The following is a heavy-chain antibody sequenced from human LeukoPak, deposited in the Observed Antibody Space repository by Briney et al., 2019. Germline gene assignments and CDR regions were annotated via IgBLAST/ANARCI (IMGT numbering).Heavy chain of an antibody. V-gene: IGHV4-30-2*01. D-gene: IGHD3-22*01. CDR1: GGSISSGGYY. Sequence: PSETLSLTCTVSGGSISSGGYYWSWIRQPPGKGLEWIGYIYHIGYISQSGNIYQNPSLKSRVTISLDTSRNQFSLKLSSVTAADTAVYYCARSPLAFYDSSGYPRVWFDPWGQGTLVTVSS. J-gene: IGHJ5*02. CDR3: ARSPLAFYDSSGYPRVWFDP. CDR2: ISQSGNI.